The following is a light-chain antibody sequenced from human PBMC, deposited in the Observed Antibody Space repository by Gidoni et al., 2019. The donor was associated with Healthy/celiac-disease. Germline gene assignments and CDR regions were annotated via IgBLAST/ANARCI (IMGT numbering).Light chain of an antibody. J-gene: IGKJ1*01. Sequence: EIVMTQSPATLSVSPGERATLSCRASQSVSSNLAWYQQKPGQAPRRLIYGASTRATGIPARFSGSVSGTEFTLTISSLQSEDFAVYYCQKYNNWPLTFGQGTKVEIK. CDR3: QKYNNWPLT. CDR1: QSVSSN. CDR2: GAS. V-gene: IGKV3-15*01.